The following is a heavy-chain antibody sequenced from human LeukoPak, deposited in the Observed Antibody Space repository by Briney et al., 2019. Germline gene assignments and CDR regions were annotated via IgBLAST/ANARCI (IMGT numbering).Heavy chain of an antibody. CDR3: ARGGYSSSWYGL. Sequence: GGSLRLSCAASGFTFSTHAMHWVRQAPGKGLEWVALILYDGSNKHYADSVKSRFTISRDNSKNTLYLQMSSLRAADTAVYYCARGGYSSSWYGLWGQGTLVTVSS. D-gene: IGHD6-13*01. J-gene: IGHJ4*02. CDR2: ILYDGSNK. CDR1: GFTFSTHA. V-gene: IGHV3-30-3*01.